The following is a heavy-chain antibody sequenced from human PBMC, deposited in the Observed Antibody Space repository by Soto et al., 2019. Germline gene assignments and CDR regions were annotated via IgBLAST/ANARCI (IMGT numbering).Heavy chain of an antibody. J-gene: IGHJ4*02. CDR3: TTDWLDSSSYYAY. D-gene: IGHD3-22*01. CDR1: GFTFTNAW. Sequence: EVQLVESGGGLVKPGGSLRLSCAASGFTFTNAWMNWVRQAPGKGLEWVGRIKSTRDGGTTDYAAPVKGRFTVSRDDSSYPVYLQINSLKTEDTAVYYCTTDWLDSSSYYAYWGQGTLVSVSS. CDR2: IKSTRDGGTT. V-gene: IGHV3-15*01.